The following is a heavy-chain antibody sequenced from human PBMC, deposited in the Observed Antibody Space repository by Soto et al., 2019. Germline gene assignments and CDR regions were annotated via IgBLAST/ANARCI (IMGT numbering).Heavy chain of an antibody. CDR1: GYTFTSYD. CDR3: ARDRRITIFGVVIARGNWFDP. V-gene: IGHV1-8*01. Sequence: ASVKVSCKASGYTFTSYDINWVRQATGQGLEWMGWMNPNSGNTGYAQKFQGRVTMTRNTSISTAYMELSSLRSEDTAVYYCARDRRITIFGVVIARGNWFDPWGQGTLVTVS. CDR2: MNPNSGNT. J-gene: IGHJ5*02. D-gene: IGHD3-3*01.